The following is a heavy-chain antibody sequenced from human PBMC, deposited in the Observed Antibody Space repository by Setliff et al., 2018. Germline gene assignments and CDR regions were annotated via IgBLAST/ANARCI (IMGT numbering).Heavy chain of an antibody. CDR2: IHASGSP. CDR3: ARERYFDWFFED. CDR1: GGSITSGSFY. D-gene: IGHD3-9*01. J-gene: IGHJ4*01. Sequence: SETLSLTCTVSGGSITSGSFYWSWIRQPAGKKLEWIGRIHASGSPDYNPSFKSRVTISRDTSTNQFSLKLGSVTAADTAVYYCARERYFDWFFEDWGHGTLVSVSS. V-gene: IGHV4-61*02.